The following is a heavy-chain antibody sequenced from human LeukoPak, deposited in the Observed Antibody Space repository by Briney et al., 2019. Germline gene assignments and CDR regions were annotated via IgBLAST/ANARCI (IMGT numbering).Heavy chain of an antibody. V-gene: IGHV3-48*01. D-gene: IGHD3-10*01. J-gene: IGHJ4*02. Sequence: PGGSLRLSCAASGFTFSSYSMNWVRQAPGKGLEWVSYITSSSNTIYYADSVKGRFTISRDNAKNSLFLQMSNLRAEDTAVYYSARSGSGSYCYFDYWGQGAQVTVSS. CDR1: GFTFSSYS. CDR2: ITSSSNTI. CDR3: ARSGSGSYCYFDY.